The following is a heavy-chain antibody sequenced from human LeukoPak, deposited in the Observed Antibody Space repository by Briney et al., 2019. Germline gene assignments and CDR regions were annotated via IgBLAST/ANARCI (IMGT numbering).Heavy chain of an antibody. CDR2: IRYDGSNK. CDR3: AKDFRGMIVVALDAFDI. Sequence: PGGSLRLSCAASGFTFSSYSMNWVRQAPGKGLEWVAFIRYDGSNKYYADSVKGRFTISRDNSKNTLYLQMNSLRAEDTAVYYCAKDFRGMIVVALDAFDIWGQGTMVTVSS. V-gene: IGHV3-30*02. D-gene: IGHD3-22*01. CDR1: GFTFSSYS. J-gene: IGHJ3*02.